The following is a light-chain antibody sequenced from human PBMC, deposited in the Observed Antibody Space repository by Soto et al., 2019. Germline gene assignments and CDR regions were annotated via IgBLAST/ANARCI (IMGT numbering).Light chain of an antibody. V-gene: IGKV1-5*01. CDR2: DAS. J-gene: IGKJ4*01. Sequence: DIQMTQSPSTLSASVGDRVTITCRASQPITAWLAWYQQKPGKAPNLLIYDASDLQSGVPSRFSGSGSGTEFTLTITGLQPDDFATYFCQKYDTAPLTFGGGTKVDIK. CDR1: QPITAW. CDR3: QKYDTAPLT.